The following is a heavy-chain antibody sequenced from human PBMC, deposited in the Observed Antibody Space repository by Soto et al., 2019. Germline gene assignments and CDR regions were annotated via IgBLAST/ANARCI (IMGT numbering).Heavy chain of an antibody. CDR2: ISYDGSNK. CDR3: AKDQLSGSWYEYYYYYGMDV. J-gene: IGHJ6*02. D-gene: IGHD6-13*01. Sequence: AGGSLRLSCAASGFTFSSYGMHWVRQAPGKGLEWVAVISYDGSNKYYADSVKGRFTISRDNSKNTLYLQMNSLRAEDTAVYYCAKDQLSGSWYEYYYYYGMDVWGQGTTVTVSS. V-gene: IGHV3-30*18. CDR1: GFTFSSYG.